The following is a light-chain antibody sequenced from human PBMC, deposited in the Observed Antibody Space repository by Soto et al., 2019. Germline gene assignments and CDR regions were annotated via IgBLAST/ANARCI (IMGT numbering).Light chain of an antibody. Sequence: EIVMTQSPVTLSVSAGERATLSCRASQNVLTNVAWYQQKPGQAPRLLMYSASTRATGIPDRFSGSGSGTEFPLAIRSLESDDFAVYYCQQYSHSPSLHFGGRTK. CDR2: SAS. CDR1: QNVLTN. J-gene: IGKJ4*01. V-gene: IGKV3-15*01. CDR3: QQYSHSPSLH.